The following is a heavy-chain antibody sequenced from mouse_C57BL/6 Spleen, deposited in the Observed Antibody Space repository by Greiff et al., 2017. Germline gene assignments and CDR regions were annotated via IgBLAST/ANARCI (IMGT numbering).Heavy chain of an antibody. CDR3: AREGSYYDDDCPYYFDY. Sequence: QVQLQQPGPELVKPGASVKLSCTASGYTFTSYWMHWVKQRPGQGLEWIGNINPSNGGTNYNEKCKSKAIMTVDKSYSTAYMQISSLTSEDSAVYNCAREGSYYDDDCPYYFDYGDQGTTLTVSA. CDR2: INPSNGGT. J-gene: IGHJ2*01. CDR1: GYTFTSYW. D-gene: IGHD2-4*01. V-gene: IGHV1-53*01.